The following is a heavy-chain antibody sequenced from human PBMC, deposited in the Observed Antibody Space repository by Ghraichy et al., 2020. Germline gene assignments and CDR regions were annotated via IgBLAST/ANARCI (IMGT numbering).Heavy chain of an antibody. J-gene: IGHJ4*02. V-gene: IGHV3-73*01. D-gene: IGHD6-6*01. Sequence: ESLNISCAASGFTFSGSAMHWVRQASGKGLEWVGRIRSKANSYATAYAASVKGRFTISRDDSKNTAYLQMNSLKTEDTAVYYCTRLFEYSSSSGDYWGQGTLVTVSS. CDR1: GFTFSGSA. CDR3: TRLFEYSSSSGDY. CDR2: IRSKANSYAT.